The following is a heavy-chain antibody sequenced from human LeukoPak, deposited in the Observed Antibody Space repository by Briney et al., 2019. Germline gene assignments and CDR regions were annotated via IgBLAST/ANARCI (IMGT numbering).Heavy chain of an antibody. CDR2: ISYDGSNK. J-gene: IGHJ5*02. CDR3: ASRSINWYKGNNWFDP. D-gene: IGHD6-13*01. V-gene: IGHV3-30*03. Sequence: GGSLRLSCAASGFTFSSYGMHWVRQAPGKGLEWVAVISYDGSNKYYADSVKGRFTVSRDNAKNSLYLQMNSLRVEDTALYYCASRSINWYKGNNWFDPWGQGTLVTVSS. CDR1: GFTFSSYG.